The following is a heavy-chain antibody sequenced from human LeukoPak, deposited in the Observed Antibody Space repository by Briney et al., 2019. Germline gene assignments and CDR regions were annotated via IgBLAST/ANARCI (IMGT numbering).Heavy chain of an antibody. CDR1: GFTFSSYG. V-gene: IGHV3-33*01. Sequence: GSLRLSCAASGFTFSSYGMHWVRQAPGKGLGWVAVIWYDGSNKYYADSVKGRFTISRDNSKNTLYLQMNSLRAEDTAVYYCARGPRGDYGDFLDYWGQGTLVTVSS. J-gene: IGHJ4*02. D-gene: IGHD4-17*01. CDR2: IWYDGSNK. CDR3: ARGPRGDYGDFLDY.